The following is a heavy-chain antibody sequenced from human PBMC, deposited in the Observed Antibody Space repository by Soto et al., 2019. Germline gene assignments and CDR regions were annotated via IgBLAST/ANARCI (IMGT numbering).Heavy chain of an antibody. CDR3: ARQRPTGGRWEFANYYGMDV. V-gene: IGHV4-34*12. CDR1: GGSFSAYY. CDR2: IIHSEST. J-gene: IGHJ6*02. Sequence: SETLCLTCAVYGGSFSAYYWSWVRQPPGKGLEWIGEIIHSESTKYNPSLKSRVTISVDTSKNQFSPKLSSVTAADTAVYYCARQRPTGGRWEFANYYGMDVWGQGTPVTVSS. D-gene: IGHD1-26*01.